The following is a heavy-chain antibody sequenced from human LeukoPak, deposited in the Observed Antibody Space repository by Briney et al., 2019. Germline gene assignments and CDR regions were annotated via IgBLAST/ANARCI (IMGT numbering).Heavy chain of an antibody. D-gene: IGHD3-9*01. CDR2: IRYDGNNK. V-gene: IGHV3-30*02. CDR1: GFTFSSYG. CDR3: AKDLLHYDILTGSFDY. J-gene: IGHJ4*02. Sequence: GGSLRLSCAASGFTFSSYGMHWVRQAPGKGLEWVSFIRYDGNNKYYADSVKGRFTISRDNSKNTLYLRMNSLRAEDTAVYYCAKDLLHYDILTGSFDYWGQGTLVTVSS.